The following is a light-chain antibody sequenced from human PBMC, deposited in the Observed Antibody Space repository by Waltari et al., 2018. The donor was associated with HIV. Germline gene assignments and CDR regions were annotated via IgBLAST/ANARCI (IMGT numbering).Light chain of an antibody. CDR2: DVT. CDR1: SSDVGGYNY. V-gene: IGLV2-14*03. J-gene: IGLJ2*01. Sequence: QSALTQPASVSGSPGQSITLSCTGTSSDVGGYNYVSWYQQHPCKAPKLMVYDVTNRPSGVSNRFSGSKSGNTAFLTISGLQAEDEADYYCSSYTTSRTVVFGGGTKLTVL. CDR3: SSYTTSRTVV.